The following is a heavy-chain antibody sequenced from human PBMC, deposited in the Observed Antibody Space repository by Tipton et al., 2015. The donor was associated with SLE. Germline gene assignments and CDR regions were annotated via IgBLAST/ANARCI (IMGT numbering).Heavy chain of an antibody. V-gene: IGHV4-61*08. Sequence: TLSLTCTVSGGSISSGDYYWSWIRQPPGKGLEWFGYIYYSGSTNYNPSLKSRVTISVDTSKNQFSLKLSSVTAADTAVYYCARGTRIAVGLDVWGQGTTVTVSS. CDR3: ARGTRIAVGLDV. J-gene: IGHJ6*02. CDR2: IYYSGST. D-gene: IGHD6-19*01. CDR1: GGSISSGDYY.